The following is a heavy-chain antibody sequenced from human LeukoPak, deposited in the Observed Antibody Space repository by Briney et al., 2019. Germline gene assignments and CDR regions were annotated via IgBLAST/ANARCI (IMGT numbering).Heavy chain of an antibody. CDR2: INPNSGGT. V-gene: IGHV1-2*02. CDR1: GYTFTGYY. CDR3: ARDRGGITMVRGVTAPDY. J-gene: IGHJ4*02. Sequence: ASVKVSCKASGYTFTGYYMNRVRQAPGQGLERMGWINPNSGGTNYAQKFQGRVTMTRDTSISTAYMDLSRLRSDDTAVYYCARDRGGITMVRGVTAPDYWGQGTLVTVSS. D-gene: IGHD3-10*01.